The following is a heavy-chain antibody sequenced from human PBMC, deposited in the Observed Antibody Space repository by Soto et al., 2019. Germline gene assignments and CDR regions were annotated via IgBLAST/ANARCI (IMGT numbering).Heavy chain of an antibody. CDR3: ARGRTGTTSYFDY. Sequence: GSVKVSCKASGYTFTGYYLHWVRQAPGQGLEWMGWINPNSGGTNYAQKFQGRVTMTRDTSISTAYMELSRLRSDDTAVYYCARGRTGTTSYFDYWGQGNLVTVSS. V-gene: IGHV1-2*02. J-gene: IGHJ4*02. CDR1: GYTFTGYY. D-gene: IGHD1-1*01. CDR2: INPNSGGT.